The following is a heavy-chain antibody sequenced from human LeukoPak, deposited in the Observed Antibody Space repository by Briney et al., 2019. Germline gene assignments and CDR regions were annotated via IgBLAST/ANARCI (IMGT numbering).Heavy chain of an antibody. CDR2: IWYDGSNK. CDR1: GFTFSSYG. V-gene: IGHV3-33*01. Sequence: GRSLRLSCAASGFTFSSYGMHWVRQAPGKGLEWVAVIWYDGSNKYYADSVKGRFTISRDNSKNTLYLQMNSLRVDDTAVYYCGRDGGNRWFDFWGQGTLVTVSS. J-gene: IGHJ4*02. D-gene: IGHD2-15*01. CDR3: GRDGGNRWFDF.